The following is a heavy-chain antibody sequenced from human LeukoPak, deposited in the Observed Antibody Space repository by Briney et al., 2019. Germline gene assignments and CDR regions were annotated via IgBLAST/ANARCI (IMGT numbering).Heavy chain of an antibody. V-gene: IGHV3-30*18. D-gene: IGHD3-3*01. CDR2: ISSDGSIK. CDR3: VKEYHSRGFGAYFDY. CDR1: KFTFSHHG. Sequence: GGSLRLSCTASKFTFSHHGMQWVRQAPGKGLEWVAVISSDGSIKVYADSVKGRFTLSRDNSINTVDLQMNSLRAEDTAVYYCVKEYHSRGFGAYFDYWGQGTLVTVSS. J-gene: IGHJ4*02.